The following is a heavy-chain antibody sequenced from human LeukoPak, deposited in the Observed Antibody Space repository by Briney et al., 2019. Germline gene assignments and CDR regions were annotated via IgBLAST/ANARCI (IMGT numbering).Heavy chain of an antibody. CDR3: AKASNSGYFYGSGRYENWFDA. J-gene: IGHJ5*02. CDR1: GFTFITYS. D-gene: IGHD3-10*01. Sequence: PGGSLRLSCAASGFTFITYSMTWVRQAPGKGLEWVAVISYDGGNKFYADSVKGRFTISRDNSKNTMSLQMNSLRAEDTALYYCAKASNSGYFYGSGRYENWFDAWGQGTLVTVSS. V-gene: IGHV3-30*18. CDR2: ISYDGGNK.